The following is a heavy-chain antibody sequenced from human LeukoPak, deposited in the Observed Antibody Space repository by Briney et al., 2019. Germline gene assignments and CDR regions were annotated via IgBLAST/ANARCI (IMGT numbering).Heavy chain of an antibody. CDR3: AREGSPYYDSSGYAY. V-gene: IGHV3-7*03. J-gene: IGHJ4*02. CDR2: IKQDGSEK. CDR1: GFTFSSYW. D-gene: IGHD3-22*01. Sequence: GGSLRLSCAASGFTFSSYWMSWVRQAPGKGLEWVANIKQDGSEKYYVDSVKGRFTISRDNAKNSLYLQMNSLRAEDTAVYYCAREGSPYYDSSGYAYWGQGTLVTVSS.